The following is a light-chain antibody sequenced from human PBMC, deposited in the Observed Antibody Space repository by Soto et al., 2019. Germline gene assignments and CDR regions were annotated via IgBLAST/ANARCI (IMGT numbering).Light chain of an antibody. J-gene: IGLJ1*01. V-gene: IGLV2-11*01. CDR2: DVS. CDR1: SSDVGGYIY. CDR3: CSYAGNYTYV. Sequence: SVLTQPRSVSGSPGQSVTISCTGTSSDVGGYIYVSWYQQHPGKAPKLMMFDVSKRPSGVPDRFSGSKSDNTASLTISGLQTEDEADYFCCSYAGNYTYVFGTGTKVTVL.